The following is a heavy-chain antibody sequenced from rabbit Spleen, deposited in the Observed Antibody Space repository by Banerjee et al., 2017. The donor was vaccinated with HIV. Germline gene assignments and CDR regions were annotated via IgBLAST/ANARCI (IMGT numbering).Heavy chain of an antibody. CDR1: GVTLSSYW. J-gene: IGHJ4*01. CDR2: IYIGSRGDT. Sequence: QEQLEESGGDLVKPEGSLTLTCKASGVTLSSYWMCWVRQAPGKGLEWIACIYIGSRGDTYYASWAKGRFTISKTSSTTVTLQMTSLTAADTATYLCARDLVAVIGWNFYLWGPGTLVTVS. D-gene: IGHD1-1*01. V-gene: IGHV1S45*01. CDR3: ARDLVAVIGWNFYL.